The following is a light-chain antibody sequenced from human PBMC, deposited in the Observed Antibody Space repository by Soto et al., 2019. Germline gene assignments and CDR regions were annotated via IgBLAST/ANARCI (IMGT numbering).Light chain of an antibody. CDR1: QSVSSRY. J-gene: IGKJ1*01. V-gene: IGKV3-20*01. CDR2: GAS. CDR3: QQYGSSLRT. Sequence: EIVLTQSPGTLSLSPGERATLSCRASQSVSSRYLACYQQKPGQAPRLLIYGASSRATGIPDRFSGSGSGTDFTLTIIRLEPEDFAVYYCQQYGSSLRTFGQGTKVEIK.